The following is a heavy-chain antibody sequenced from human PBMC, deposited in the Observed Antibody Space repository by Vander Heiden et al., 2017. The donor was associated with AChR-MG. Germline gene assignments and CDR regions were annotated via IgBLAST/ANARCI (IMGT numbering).Heavy chain of an antibody. D-gene: IGHD1-26*01. Sequence: QVQLVQSGAEVKKPGSSVKVSCKASGGTFSSYASSWVRQAPGQGLEWMGGIIPIFGTANYAQKFQGRVTITADESTSTAYMELSSLRSEDTAVYYCARGLTRYSGSYSAQYYFDYWGQGTLVTVSS. CDR2: IIPIFGTA. CDR1: GGTFSSYA. J-gene: IGHJ4*02. V-gene: IGHV1-69*01. CDR3: ARGLTRYSGSYSAQYYFDY.